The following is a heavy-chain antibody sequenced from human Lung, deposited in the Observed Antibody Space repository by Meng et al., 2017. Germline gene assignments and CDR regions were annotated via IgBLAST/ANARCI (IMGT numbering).Heavy chain of an antibody. CDR1: GGSFSDYY. V-gene: IGHV4-34*01. J-gene: IGHJ4*02. Sequence: VSLTQWDAGLLTDSETLSLTCVVAGGSFSDYYWSGIRQPPGKGLEWIGEINHSGSTNYNPSIESRATISVDTSQNNLSLKLSSVTAADSAVYYCARGPTTMAHDFDYWGQGTLVTVSS. D-gene: IGHD4-11*01. CDR2: INHSGST. CDR3: ARGPTTMAHDFDY.